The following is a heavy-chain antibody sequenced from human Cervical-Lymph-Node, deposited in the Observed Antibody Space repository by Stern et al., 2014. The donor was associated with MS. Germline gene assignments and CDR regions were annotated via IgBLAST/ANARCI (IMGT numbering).Heavy chain of an antibody. CDR3: ATTPIWCDSSGYLCDY. J-gene: IGHJ4*02. D-gene: IGHD3-22*01. Sequence: VQLLQSGAEVKKPGASVKVSCKVSGYTLTELSMHWVRQAPGKGLEWMGGFDPEDGETIDAQKFQGRVTMTEDTSTDTAYMELSSLRSEDTAVYYCATTPIWCDSSGYLCDYWGQGTLVTVSS. V-gene: IGHV1-24*01. CDR1: GYTLTELS. CDR2: FDPEDGET.